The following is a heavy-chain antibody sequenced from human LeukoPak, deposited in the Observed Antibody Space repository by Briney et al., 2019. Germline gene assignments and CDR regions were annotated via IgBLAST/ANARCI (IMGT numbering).Heavy chain of an antibody. J-gene: IGHJ4*02. Sequence: PGESLILSCTASGFTFTTHWMSWVRQAPGKGLEWVANIRQDGGEKHYVDSVKGRVTISRDNAENSLYLQMNSLRAEDTAVYYCARVAADNTLFDYWGQGTLVTVSS. D-gene: IGHD2-2*02. CDR3: ARVAADNTLFDY. V-gene: IGHV3-7*04. CDR1: GFTFTTHW. CDR2: IRQDGGEK.